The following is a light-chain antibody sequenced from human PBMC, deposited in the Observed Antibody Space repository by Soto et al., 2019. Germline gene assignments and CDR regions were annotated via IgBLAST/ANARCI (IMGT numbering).Light chain of an antibody. CDR2: SAS. V-gene: IGKV3-20*01. J-gene: IGKJ1*01. CDR3: QHYDTSPPPT. Sequence: EIVLTQSPGTLSVSPGERATLSCRASQNINSDYLAWYQQNPGLPPRLLIYSASSRATGIPDRFSGSGSGTDFTLTISRLEPEDFAVYFCQHYDTSPPPTFGQGTTVDVK. CDR1: QNINSDY.